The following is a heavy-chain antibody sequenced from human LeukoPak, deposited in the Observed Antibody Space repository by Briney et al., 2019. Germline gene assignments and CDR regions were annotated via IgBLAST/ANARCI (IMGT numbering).Heavy chain of an antibody. CDR3: ARGFNDFWSGSQLEY. CDR1: GFIFGGYA. J-gene: IGHJ4*02. V-gene: IGHV3-30-3*01. D-gene: IGHD3-3*01. Sequence: GVSLRLSCAASGFIFGGYAMHWVRQAPGKGLQWLAVISYDGGKTYYADSVEGRFTISRDNSKSTVYLEINSLRSEDTAIYYCARGFNDFWSGSQLEYWGQGTLVTVSS. CDR2: ISYDGGKT.